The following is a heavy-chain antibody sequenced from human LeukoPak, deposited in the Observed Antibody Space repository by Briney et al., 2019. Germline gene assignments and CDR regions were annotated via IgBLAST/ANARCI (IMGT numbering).Heavy chain of an antibody. D-gene: IGHD2-2*01. V-gene: IGHV4-4*07. CDR1: GGSFNSYS. CDR2: IYTTGSP. J-gene: IGHJ4*02. Sequence: SETLSLTCTVSGGSFNSYSWNWIRQPAGEGLEWIGRIYTTGSPNYSPSLKSRVTTSLDTSKNQFSLKLTSVTAADTAVYYCARGFCGSTSCYSFDSWGQGTLVIVSS. CDR3: ARGFCGSTSCYSFDS.